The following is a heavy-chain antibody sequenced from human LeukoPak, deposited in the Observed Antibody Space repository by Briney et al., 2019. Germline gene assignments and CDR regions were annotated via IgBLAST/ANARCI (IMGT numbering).Heavy chain of an antibody. CDR1: GFTFSSYG. CDR3: ARAGGGMTESYYMDV. CDR2: ISYDGSNK. V-gene: IGHV3-30*03. Sequence: GGSLRLSCAASGFTFSSYGMHWVRQAPGKGLEWVAVISYDGSNKYYADSVKGRFTISRDNSKNTLYLQMNSLRAEDTAVYYCARAGGGMTESYYMDVWGKGTTVTVSS. J-gene: IGHJ6*03. D-gene: IGHD2-8*02.